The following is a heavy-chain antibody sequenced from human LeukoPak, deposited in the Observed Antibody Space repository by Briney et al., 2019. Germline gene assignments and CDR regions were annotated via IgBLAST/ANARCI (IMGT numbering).Heavy chain of an antibody. Sequence: PGGSLRLSCAASGFTFSSYWMHWVRHVPGKGLVWVSRINPGGSSTAYADSVKGRFTTSRDNAKNTPYLQMDSLRAEDTAIYYCARSNQADDYWGQGTLVTVSS. V-gene: IGHV3-74*01. J-gene: IGHJ4*02. CDR2: INPGGSST. CDR3: ARSNQADDY. CDR1: GFTFSSYW. D-gene: IGHD1-14*01.